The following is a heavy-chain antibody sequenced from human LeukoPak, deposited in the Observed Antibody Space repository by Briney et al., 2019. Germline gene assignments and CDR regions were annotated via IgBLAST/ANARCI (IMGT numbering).Heavy chain of an antibody. CDR2: VASGFQT. J-gene: IGHJ4*02. D-gene: IGHD5-18*01. Sequence: GGSLRLSCTASGFTLGSHDMHWVRQTTGEGLEWVAAVASGFQTFYAGSVKGRFTVSREDAKNSLYLQMNSLRAGDTAVYYCVREARGYHYTYFDYWGQGTLVTVSS. CDR1: GFTLGSHD. CDR3: VREARGYHYTYFDY. V-gene: IGHV3-13*01.